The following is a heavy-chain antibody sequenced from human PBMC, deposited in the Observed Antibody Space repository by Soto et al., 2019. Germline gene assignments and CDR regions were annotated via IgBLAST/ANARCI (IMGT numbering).Heavy chain of an antibody. D-gene: IGHD3-3*01. Sequence: QVQLVESGGGVVQPGRSLRLSCAASGFTFSSYAMHWVRQAPGKGLEWVAVISYDGRNKYYADSVKGRFTISRDNSKNTLYLQMNNLRAEDAAVYYCAREAPYYTFWSGAPFDPWGQGTLVTVSS. J-gene: IGHJ5*02. CDR3: AREAPYYTFWSGAPFDP. V-gene: IGHV3-30*04. CDR2: ISYDGRNK. CDR1: GFTFSSYA.